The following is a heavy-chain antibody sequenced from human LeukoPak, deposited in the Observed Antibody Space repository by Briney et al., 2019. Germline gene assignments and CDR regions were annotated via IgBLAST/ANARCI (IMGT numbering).Heavy chain of an antibody. D-gene: IGHD5-12*01. CDR1: GYSISSGYY. J-gene: IGHJ4*02. V-gene: IGHV4-38-2*02. CDR3: ARHTWQWLPFDD. Sequence: SETLSLTCTVSGYSISSGYYWGWIRPPPGKGLEWIGSIYNSGSTYYNPSLKSRVTISVDTSKNQFSLKLRSVTAADTAIYYCARHTWQWLPFDDWGQGTQVTISS. CDR2: IYNSGST.